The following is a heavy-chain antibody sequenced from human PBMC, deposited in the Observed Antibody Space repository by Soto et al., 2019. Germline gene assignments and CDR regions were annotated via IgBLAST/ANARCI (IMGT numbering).Heavy chain of an antibody. J-gene: IGHJ6*02. Sequence: ASVKVSCKASGYTFTDYYIHWVRQAPGQGLELVGWINPNSGDTNYEQRFQGWVTMTRDTSINTAYMELTRLRSEDTAMYYCARDGSTYSYYAMDVWGQGTTVTVSS. CDR2: INPNSGDT. V-gene: IGHV1-2*04. CDR1: GYTFTDYY. CDR3: ARDGSTYSYYAMDV. D-gene: IGHD2-2*03.